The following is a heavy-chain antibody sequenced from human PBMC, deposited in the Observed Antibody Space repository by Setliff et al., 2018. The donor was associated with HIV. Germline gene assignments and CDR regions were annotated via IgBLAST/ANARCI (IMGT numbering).Heavy chain of an antibody. CDR3: SRGAYRFDS. V-gene: IGHV4-34*01. CDR1: GGSFTAYY. CDR2: IHHGGST. D-gene: IGHD2-2*01. J-gene: IGHJ5*01. Sequence: ETLSLTCAVYGGSFTAYYWTWIRQPPGKGLEWIGEIHHGGSTNYMPSLKNRVTISVDTSKNQFSLTLRSLTAADTAVYYCSRGAYRFDSWGQGNLVTSPQ.